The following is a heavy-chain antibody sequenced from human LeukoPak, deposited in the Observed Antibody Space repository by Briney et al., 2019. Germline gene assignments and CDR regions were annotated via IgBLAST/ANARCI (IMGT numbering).Heavy chain of an antibody. CDR3: ARGGGLVPGTWFDP. Sequence: ASVKVSCKASGYTFTGYYMHWVRQAPGQGLEWMGWISAYNGNTNYAQELQGRVTMTTDTSTSTAYLELRSLRSGDTAVYYCARGGGLVPGTWFDPWGQGTLVTVSS. D-gene: IGHD6-19*01. V-gene: IGHV1-18*04. CDR2: ISAYNGNT. J-gene: IGHJ5*02. CDR1: GYTFTGYY.